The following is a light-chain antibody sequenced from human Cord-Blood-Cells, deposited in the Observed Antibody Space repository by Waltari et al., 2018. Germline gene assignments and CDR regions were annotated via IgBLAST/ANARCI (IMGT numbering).Light chain of an antibody. V-gene: IGKV1-39*01. CDR2: AAS. CDR3: QQSYSTPFT. CDR1: QSISSY. J-gene: IGKJ3*01. Sequence: DIQMTQSPSSLSASVGDRVTITCRASQSISSYLNWYQQKPGKAPKLPIYAASSLQSGVPSRFSGSGSGTDFTLTISSLQPEDFATYYCQQSYSTPFTVGPGTKVDIK.